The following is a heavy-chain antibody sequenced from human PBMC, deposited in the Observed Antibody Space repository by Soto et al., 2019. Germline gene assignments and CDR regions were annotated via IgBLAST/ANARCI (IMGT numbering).Heavy chain of an antibody. CDR1: GFTASSNY. V-gene: IGHV3-53*01. Sequence: EVQLVESGGGLIQPGGSLRLSCAASGFTASSNYMSWVRQAPGKGLEWGSVIYSGGSTYYADSVKGRFTISRDNSKNPQYLQMTRLRAEDTAVYYCARDRVESGYPEYFQHWGQGTLVTVSS. CDR3: ARDRVESGYPEYFQH. J-gene: IGHJ1*01. CDR2: IYSGGST. D-gene: IGHD3-22*01.